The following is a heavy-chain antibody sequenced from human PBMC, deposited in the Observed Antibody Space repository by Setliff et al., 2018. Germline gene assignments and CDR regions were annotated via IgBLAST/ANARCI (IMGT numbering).Heavy chain of an antibody. Sequence: SGPTLVNPTETLTLTCTVSGFSLSNARMGVSWIRQPPGKALEWLAHIFSNDEKSYSTSLKSRLTISKDTSKSLVVLTMTNMDPVDTATYYCARAYYDSSGYYPLVYWGQGTLVTVSS. CDR2: IFSNDEK. CDR1: GFSLSNARMG. CDR3: ARAYYDSSGYYPLVY. D-gene: IGHD3-22*01. V-gene: IGHV2-26*01. J-gene: IGHJ4*02.